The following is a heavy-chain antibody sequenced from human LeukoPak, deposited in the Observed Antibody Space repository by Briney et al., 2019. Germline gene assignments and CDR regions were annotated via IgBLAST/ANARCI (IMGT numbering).Heavy chain of an antibody. CDR2: IQYDGSNE. V-gene: IGHV3-30*02. CDR1: GFTFSSYG. Sequence: GGSLRLSCAASGFTFSSYGMHWVRQAPGKGLEWVAYIQYDGSNEQYADSVKGRFSISRDSSKNILYLQMNSLRAEDTAVYYCAKDRCSNGIGCYYYYMDVWGKGTTVTISS. J-gene: IGHJ6*03. CDR3: AKDRCSNGIGCYYYYMDV. D-gene: IGHD2-8*01.